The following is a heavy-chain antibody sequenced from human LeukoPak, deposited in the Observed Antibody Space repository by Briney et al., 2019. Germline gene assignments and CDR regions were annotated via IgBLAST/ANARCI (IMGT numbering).Heavy chain of an antibody. V-gene: IGHV1-46*01. CDR3: ARGHYDILTGYSNWFDP. D-gene: IGHD3-9*01. CDR1: GYTFTSYD. J-gene: IGHJ5*02. CDR2: INPSGGST. Sequence: ASVKVSCKASGYTFTSYDINWVRQAPGQGLEWMGIINPSGGSTSYAQKFQGRVTMTRDMSTSTVYMELSSLRSEDTAVYYCARGHYDILTGYSNWFDPWGQGTLVTVSS.